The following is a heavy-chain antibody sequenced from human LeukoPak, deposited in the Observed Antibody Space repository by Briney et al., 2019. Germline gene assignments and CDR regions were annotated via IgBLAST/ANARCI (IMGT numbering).Heavy chain of an antibody. V-gene: IGHV3-48*01. CDR3: ASSSDQAFDI. D-gene: IGHD2-2*01. Sequence: GGSLRLSCAASGFTFSSYSMNWVRQAPGKGLEWVSYISSSSSTIYYADSVKGRFTISRDNSKNTLYLQMGSLRAEDMAVYYCASSSDQAFDIWGQGTMVTVSS. CDR1: GFTFSSYS. CDR2: ISSSSSTI. J-gene: IGHJ3*02.